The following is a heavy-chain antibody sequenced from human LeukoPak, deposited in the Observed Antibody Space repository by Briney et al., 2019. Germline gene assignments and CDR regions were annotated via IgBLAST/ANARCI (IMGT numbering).Heavy chain of an antibody. V-gene: IGHV3-21*01. J-gene: IGHJ3*02. CDR3: ASPVYDILTGYQNDAFDI. CDR1: GFTFSTYS. D-gene: IGHD3-9*01. Sequence: GGSLRLSCAASGFTFSTYSMNWVRQAPGKGPEWVSSIGSSGSDIYYADSVKGRFTISRDNAKNSLYLQMNSLRAEDTAVYYCASPVYDILTGYQNDAFDIWGQGTMVTVSS. CDR2: IGSSGSDI.